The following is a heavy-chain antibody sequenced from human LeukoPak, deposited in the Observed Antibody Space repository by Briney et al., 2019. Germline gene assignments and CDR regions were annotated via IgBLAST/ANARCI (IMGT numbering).Heavy chain of an antibody. CDR3: ARDAFIAATHGWSDY. Sequence: ASVTVSFTASGYTFTGYYMHWVRQAPGQGLEWMGWINPNSGGTNYAQKFQGRVTMTRDTSISTAYMELSRLRSDDTAVYYCARDAFIAATHGWSDYWGQGTLVTVSS. D-gene: IGHD6-6*01. CDR2: INPNSGGT. J-gene: IGHJ4*02. V-gene: IGHV1-2*02. CDR1: GYTFTGYY.